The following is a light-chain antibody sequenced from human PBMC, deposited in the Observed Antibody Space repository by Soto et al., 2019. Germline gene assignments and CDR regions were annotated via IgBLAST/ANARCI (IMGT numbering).Light chain of an antibody. CDR1: QSISNK. V-gene: IGKV1-5*01. Sequence: DIQITQSPSTLSASIGDIVTITCRASQSISNKLGWYQQKPGKAPNLLIYDASSSESGVPSRFSGSGSGKEFTLTVSSLQPDDFSTYYCQQYNSYWKFGQGTQVDIK. CDR3: QQYNSYWK. CDR2: DAS. J-gene: IGKJ1*01.